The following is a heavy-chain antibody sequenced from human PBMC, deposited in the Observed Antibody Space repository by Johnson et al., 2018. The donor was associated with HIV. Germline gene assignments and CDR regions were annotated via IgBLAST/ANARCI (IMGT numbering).Heavy chain of an antibody. CDR3: AREGAWELRPGAFDI. V-gene: IGHV3-33*05. CDR2: ISYDGSNK. J-gene: IGHJ3*02. CDR1: GFTFSSYG. D-gene: IGHD1-7*01. Sequence: QVQLVESGGGVVQPGRSLRLSCEASGFTFSSYGMHWVRQAPGKGLEWVAVISYDGSNKYYADSVKGRFTISRDNSKNTLYLQMNSLRAEDTAGYYCAREGAWELRPGAFDIWGQGTMVTVSS.